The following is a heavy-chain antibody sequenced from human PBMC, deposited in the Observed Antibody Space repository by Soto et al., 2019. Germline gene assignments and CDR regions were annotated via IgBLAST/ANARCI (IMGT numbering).Heavy chain of an antibody. J-gene: IGHJ4*02. CDR1: GDGITGLS. Sequence: GASVKLSWEVRGDGITGLSMHWLQHAHRKGLEWMGGFDPEDGETIYAQKFQGRVTMTEDTSTDTAYMELSSLRSEDTAVYYCATFLSGPFDYWGQRTLVIVSS. V-gene: IGHV1-24*01. CDR2: FDPEDGET. CDR3: ATFLSGPFDY. D-gene: IGHD3-3*02.